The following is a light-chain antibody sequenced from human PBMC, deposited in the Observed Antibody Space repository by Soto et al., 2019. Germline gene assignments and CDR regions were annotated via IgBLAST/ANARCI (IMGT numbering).Light chain of an antibody. CDR1: SSNVGSYNY. CDR3: SSYTSSSTLV. J-gene: IGLJ1*01. V-gene: IGLV2-14*01. Sequence: QSVLTQPASVSGSPGQSITISCTGTSSNVGSYNYVSWYQQHPGKAPKLMIYEVSNRPSGVSNRFSGSKSGNTASLTISGLQAEDEADYYCSSYTSSSTLVFGTGTKV. CDR2: EVS.